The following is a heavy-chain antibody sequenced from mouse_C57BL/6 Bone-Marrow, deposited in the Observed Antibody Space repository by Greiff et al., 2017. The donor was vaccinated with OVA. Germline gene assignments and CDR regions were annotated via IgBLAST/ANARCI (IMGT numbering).Heavy chain of an antibody. J-gene: IGHJ2*01. D-gene: IGHD4-1*01. Sequence: EVQLQESGGGLVKPGGSLKLSCAASGFTFSDYGMHWVRQAPEKGLEWVAYISSGSSTIYYADTVKGRFTISRDNAKNTLFLQMTSLRSEDTAMYYCARTWDDYWGQGTTLTVSS. CDR3: ARTWDDY. CDR1: GFTFSDYG. CDR2: ISSGSSTI. V-gene: IGHV5-17*01.